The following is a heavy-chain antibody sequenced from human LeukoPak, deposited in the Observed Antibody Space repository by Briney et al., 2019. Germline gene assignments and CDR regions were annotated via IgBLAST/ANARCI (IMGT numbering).Heavy chain of an antibody. CDR1: GGTFSSYA. V-gene: IGHV1-69*06. CDR2: IIPIFGTA. D-gene: IGHD3-10*01. CDR3: ARTPAGSGTVDY. Sequence: SVKDSCKASGGTFSSYAISWVRQAPGQGLEWMGGIIPIFGTANYAQKFQGRVTITADKSTSTAYMELSSLRSEDTAVYYCARTPAGSGTVDYWGQGTLVTVSS. J-gene: IGHJ4*02.